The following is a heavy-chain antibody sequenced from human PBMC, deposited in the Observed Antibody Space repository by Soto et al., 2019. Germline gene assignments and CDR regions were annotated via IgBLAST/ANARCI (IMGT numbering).Heavy chain of an antibody. CDR3: ARAVAVPADFDY. D-gene: IGHD6-19*01. Sequence: ASVKVSCKASGYTFTVYAMHWVRRAPGERLEWMGWINAGNGNTKYSQKFQGRVTITRDTSASTAYMELSSLRSEDTAVYYCARAVAVPADFDYWGPGTLVTVSS. CDR2: INAGNGNT. V-gene: IGHV1-3*01. J-gene: IGHJ4*02. CDR1: GYTFTVYA.